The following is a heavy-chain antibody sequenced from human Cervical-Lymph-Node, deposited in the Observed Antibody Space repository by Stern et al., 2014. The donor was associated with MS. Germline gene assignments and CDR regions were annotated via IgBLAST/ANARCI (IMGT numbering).Heavy chain of an antibody. Sequence: VQLVQSGAEVKKPGSSVKVSCKTSGGTFTSYGISWVRQAPGQGLEWIGWIIPLFGTAHYAPRFQGRDTITADESTNTVYMELNNLRSDDTALYYCARDHKWGADHYAMDVWGQGTTVTVSS. D-gene: IGHD1-26*01. J-gene: IGHJ6*02. CDR2: IIPLFGTA. V-gene: IGHV1-69*01. CDR1: GGTFTSYG. CDR3: ARDHKWGADHYAMDV.